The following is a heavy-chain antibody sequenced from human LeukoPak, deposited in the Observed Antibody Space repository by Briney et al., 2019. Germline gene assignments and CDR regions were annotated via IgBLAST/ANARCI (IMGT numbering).Heavy chain of an antibody. J-gene: IGHJ4*02. V-gene: IGHV4-34*01. CDR3: ARGPIVVVPAAIPAFDY. CDR2: INHSGST. Sequence: SETLSFTCAVYGGSFSGYYWSWIRQPPGKGLEWIGEINHSGSTNYNPSLKSRVTISVDTSKNQFSLKLSSVTAADTAVYYCARGPIVVVPAAIPAFDYWGQGTLVTVSS. CDR1: GGSFSGYY. D-gene: IGHD2-2*02.